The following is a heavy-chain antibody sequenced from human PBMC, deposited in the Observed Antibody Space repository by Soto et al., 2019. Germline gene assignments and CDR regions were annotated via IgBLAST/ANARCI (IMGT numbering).Heavy chain of an antibody. CDR3: ARAHYHDSSGPNGHAFDI. D-gene: IGHD3-22*01. Sequence: QVQLVESGGGVVQPGRSLRLSCAASEFTFSDYAMHWVRQAPGKGLEWVAVISDDGDKVFYADSMKDRLTISRDNSKSALFLQLSSLGPEDTALYYRARAHYHDSSGPNGHAFDIWGQGTLVTVSS. J-gene: IGHJ3*02. CDR1: EFTFSDYA. V-gene: IGHV3-30-3*01. CDR2: ISDDGDKV.